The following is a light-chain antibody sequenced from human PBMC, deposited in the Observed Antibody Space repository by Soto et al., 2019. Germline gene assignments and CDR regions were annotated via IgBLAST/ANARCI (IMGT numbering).Light chain of an antibody. J-gene: IGKJ2*01. CDR2: DAS. Sequence: DIQMTQSPSTLSASVGDGVTITCRASQNIRVWLVWYQQRPGKAPKFLIYDASNLETGVSSRFSGSGSGTEFTLTIRSLQPDDFATYYCQQYDSSSPTFGQGTKLESK. V-gene: IGKV1-5*01. CDR3: QQYDSSSPT. CDR1: QNIRVW.